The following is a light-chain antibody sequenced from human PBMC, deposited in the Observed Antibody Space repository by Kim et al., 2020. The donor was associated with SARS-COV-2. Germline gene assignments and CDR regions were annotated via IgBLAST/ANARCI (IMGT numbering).Light chain of an antibody. CDR1: ALPSHF. CDR2: QDS. J-gene: IGLJ3*02. Sequence: PGQTARITGPGDALPSHFANWYHQKAGQAPVFVIYQDSERTSDIPGRFCGSSSGTTVTLIISGVQTDDEADYYCQSAASSGVHRVLGGGTKLTVL. CDR3: QSAASSGVHRV. V-gene: IGLV3-25*03.